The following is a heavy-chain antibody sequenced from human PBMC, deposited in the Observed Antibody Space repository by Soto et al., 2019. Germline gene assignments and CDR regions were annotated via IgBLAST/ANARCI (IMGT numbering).Heavy chain of an antibody. CDR1: GFTFSSYS. J-gene: IGHJ3*02. V-gene: IGHV3-21*06. D-gene: IGHD2-2*02. CDR2: ISAFSSPI. Sequence: AQLVESGGGLVKPGGSLRLSCVDSGFTFSSYSMNWVRQAPGKGLEWVSSISAFSSPIFYADSVKGRYTISRDNAKNSLYLQMSRLRAEDTAVYYCVRGGRGYTRDDVFDIWGQGTMVTVSS. CDR3: VRGGRGYTRDDVFDI.